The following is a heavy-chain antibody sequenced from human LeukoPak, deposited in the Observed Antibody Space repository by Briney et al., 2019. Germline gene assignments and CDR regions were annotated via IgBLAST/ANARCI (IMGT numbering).Heavy chain of an antibody. V-gene: IGHV1-46*01. Sequence: GASVKVSCKAFGYTFTSNYMHWVRQAPGQGPEWMGVISPSGGSTTYAQKFQGRVTLTRDMSTSTDYLELSSLRSEDTAVYYCATATPSMDTAMDFDYWGQGTLVTVSS. CDR1: GYTFTSNY. D-gene: IGHD5-18*01. CDR3: ATATPSMDTAMDFDY. J-gene: IGHJ4*02. CDR2: ISPSGGST.